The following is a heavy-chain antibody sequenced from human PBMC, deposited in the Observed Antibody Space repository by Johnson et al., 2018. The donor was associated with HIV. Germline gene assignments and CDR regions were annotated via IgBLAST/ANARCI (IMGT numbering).Heavy chain of an antibody. CDR2: IKEDGSET. CDR3: ARVGYECSGLYCDSHAFDM. V-gene: IGHV3-7*01. CDR1: GFTFSNYW. D-gene: IGHD3-22*01. Sequence: VQLVESGGGLVQPGESLRLSCEASGFTFSNYWMSWVRQAPGRALAWVATIKEDGSETSYLASAKGRFTISSDNAENSLFLQMSSLRAEDTAVYYCARVGYECSGLYCDSHAFDMWGQGAMITVSS. J-gene: IGHJ3*02.